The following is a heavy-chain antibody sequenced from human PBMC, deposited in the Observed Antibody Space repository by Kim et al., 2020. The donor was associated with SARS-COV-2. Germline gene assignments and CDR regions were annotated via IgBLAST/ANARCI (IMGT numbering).Heavy chain of an antibody. V-gene: IGHV1-69*13. CDR2: ILPIFCPA. CDR1: GGTFSSYA. D-gene: IGHD5-12*01. CDR3: ARGVRLNWYFDL. Sequence: SVKVSCKASGGTFSSYAISWVRQAPGPSLLFLVFILPIFCPANYAQKFQGRVTITADESTSTAYMELSSLISEDTAVYYCARGVRLNWYFDLWGRGTLVTVSS. J-gene: IGHJ2*01.